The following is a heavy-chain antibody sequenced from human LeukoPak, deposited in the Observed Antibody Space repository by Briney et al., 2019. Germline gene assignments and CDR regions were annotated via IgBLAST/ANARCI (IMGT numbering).Heavy chain of an antibody. CDR3: AKDYCRYCSSTSPPNDI. V-gene: IGHV3-23*01. CDR1: GFTFSSYA. CDR2: ISGSGGST. J-gene: IGHJ3*02. Sequence: GGSLRLSCAASGFTFSSYAMSWVPQAPGKGLEGVSAISGSGGSTYYADSVKGRFTLSRDTSKNTLYLQMNSLRAEDTAVYYCAKDYCRYCSSTSPPNDIWGQGTMVTVSP. D-gene: IGHD2-2*01.